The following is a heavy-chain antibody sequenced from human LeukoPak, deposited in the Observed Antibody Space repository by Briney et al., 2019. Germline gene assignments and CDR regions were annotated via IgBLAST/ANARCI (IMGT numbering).Heavy chain of an antibody. Sequence: ASVKVSCKASGYTFTSYYMHWVRQAPGQGLEWMGIINPSGGSTNYAQKFQGRVTMTRDTSTSTVYMELSSLRSEDTAVYYCARDQGGKSYCSGSSCYSGGNWFDPWGQGTLVTVSS. CDR3: ARDQGGKSYCSGSSCYSGGNWFDP. CDR1: GYTFTSYY. J-gene: IGHJ5*02. D-gene: IGHD2-15*01. V-gene: IGHV1-46*01. CDR2: INPSGGST.